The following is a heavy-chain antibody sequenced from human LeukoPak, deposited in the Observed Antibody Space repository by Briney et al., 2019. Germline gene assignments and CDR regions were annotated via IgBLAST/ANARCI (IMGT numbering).Heavy chain of an antibody. Sequence: VKVSCKASGYTFTGYYMHWVRQAPGQGLEWMGWINPNSGGTNYAQKFQGWVTMTRDTSISTAYMELSRLRSDDTAVYYCARDLSSGWYYFDYWGQGTMVTVSS. D-gene: IGHD6-19*01. CDR3: ARDLSSGWYYFDY. V-gene: IGHV1-2*04. CDR2: INPNSGGT. J-gene: IGHJ4*03. CDR1: GYTFTGYY.